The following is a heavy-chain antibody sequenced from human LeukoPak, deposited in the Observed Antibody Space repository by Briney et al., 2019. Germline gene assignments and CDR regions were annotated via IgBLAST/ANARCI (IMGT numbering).Heavy chain of an antibody. CDR3: ARERASSGAWFDP. Sequence: PSETLSLTCTVSGGSISSYYWSWIRQPPGKGLEWIGYIYYSGSTNYNPSLKSRLTISIDTSKNQFSLKLSSVTAADTAVYYCARERASSGAWFDPWGQGILVTVSS. J-gene: IGHJ5*02. V-gene: IGHV4-59*01. CDR2: IYYSGST. CDR1: GGSISSYY. D-gene: IGHD2-21*01.